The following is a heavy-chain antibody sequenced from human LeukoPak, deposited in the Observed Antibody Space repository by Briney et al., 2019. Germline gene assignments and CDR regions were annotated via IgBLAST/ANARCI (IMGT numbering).Heavy chain of an antibody. V-gene: IGHV4-61*01. CDR1: GVSINTCCYY. Sequence: SETLSLTCDVSGVSINTCCYYWTWIRQPPGKGLEWIGYKYHSGSTRYNSSLRSRLTISLDSSKNQFSLRLTSVTAADTAVYYCARGRSYGFDFDSWGPGTLVIVSS. CDR2: KYHSGST. CDR3: ARGRSYGFDFDS. J-gene: IGHJ4*02. D-gene: IGHD5-18*01.